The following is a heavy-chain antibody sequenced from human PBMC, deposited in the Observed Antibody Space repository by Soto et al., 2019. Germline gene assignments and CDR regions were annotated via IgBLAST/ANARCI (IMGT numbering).Heavy chain of an antibody. J-gene: IGHJ6*03. V-gene: IGHV1-69*02. Sequence: SVKVSCNASGGTFSSYTISWVRQAPGQGLEWMGRIIPIRGIANYAQKFQGRVTITADKSTSTAYMELSRLRSEDTAVYYCARGGVVTDYYYYYYVDVWGKGTRVTVSS. CDR3: ARGGVVTDYYYYYYVDV. CDR2: IIPIRGIA. CDR1: GGTFSSYT. D-gene: IGHD3-3*01.